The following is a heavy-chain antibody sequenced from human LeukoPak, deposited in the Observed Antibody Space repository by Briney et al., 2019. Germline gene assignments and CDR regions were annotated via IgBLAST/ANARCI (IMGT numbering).Heavy chain of an antibody. Sequence: ASETLSLTCTVSGGSISSSSYYWGWIRQPPGKGLEWIGSIYYSGSTNYNPSLKSRVTISVDTSKNQFSLKLSSVTAADTAVYYCARVVYYGSGSIDYWGQGTLVTVSS. CDR3: ARVVYYGSGSIDY. CDR1: GGSISSSSYY. J-gene: IGHJ4*02. V-gene: IGHV4-39*07. D-gene: IGHD3-10*01. CDR2: IYYSGST.